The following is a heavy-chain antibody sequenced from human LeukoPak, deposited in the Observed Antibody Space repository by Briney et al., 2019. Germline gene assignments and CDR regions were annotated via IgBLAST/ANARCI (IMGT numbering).Heavy chain of an antibody. J-gene: IGHJ4*02. CDR2: IYYSGST. CDR1: GGSISSSSYY. D-gene: IGHD3-16*01. CDR3: ARGVRYYEPFDY. Sequence: PSETLSLTCTVSGGSISSSSYYWGWIRQPPGKGLEWIGSIYYSGSTYYNPSLESRVTISVDTSKNQFSLKLSSVTVADTAVYYCARGVRYYEPFDYWGQGTLVTVSS. V-gene: IGHV4-39*01.